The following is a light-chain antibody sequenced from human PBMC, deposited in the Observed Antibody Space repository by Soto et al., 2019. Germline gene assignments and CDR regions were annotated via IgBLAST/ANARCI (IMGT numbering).Light chain of an antibody. CDR3: SSYTSSNTEV. Sequence: QSVLTQPASVSGSPGQSITISCTGTTSYVGAYNYVSWYQHHPGKAPKLIIYDVSDRPSGVSNRFSASKSGNTASLTISGLQAEDEADYYCSSYTSSNTEVFGTGTKVTV. CDR1: TSYVGAYNY. V-gene: IGLV2-14*03. J-gene: IGLJ1*01. CDR2: DVS.